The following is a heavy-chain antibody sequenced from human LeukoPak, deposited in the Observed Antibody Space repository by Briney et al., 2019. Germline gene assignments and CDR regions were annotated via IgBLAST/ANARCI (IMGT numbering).Heavy chain of an antibody. D-gene: IGHD3-22*01. CDR1: GVTFSSYW. CDR2: IKQDGSEK. Sequence: HPGGSLRLSCAASGVTFSSYWMSWVRQAPGKGLEWMVNIKQDGSEKYYVDSVKGRFTISRDNAKNSLYLQMNSLRAEDTAVYYCARYPTMIVVVKYYFDYWGQGTLVTVSS. J-gene: IGHJ4*02. CDR3: ARYPTMIVVVKYYFDY. V-gene: IGHV3-7*01.